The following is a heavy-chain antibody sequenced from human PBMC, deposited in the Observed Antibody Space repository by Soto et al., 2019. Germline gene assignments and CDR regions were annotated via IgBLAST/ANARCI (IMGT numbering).Heavy chain of an antibody. CDR3: ARNANGMDV. J-gene: IGHJ6*02. CDR2: FYSSGST. CDR1: GASISSYY. V-gene: IGHV4-4*07. Sequence: LSLTCTVSGASISSYYWSWIRQPAGKGLEWIGRFYSSGSTNYNPSLNSRVTMSVDTSQNQLSLKLSSVTAADTAVYYCARNANGMDVWGQGTTVTVSS.